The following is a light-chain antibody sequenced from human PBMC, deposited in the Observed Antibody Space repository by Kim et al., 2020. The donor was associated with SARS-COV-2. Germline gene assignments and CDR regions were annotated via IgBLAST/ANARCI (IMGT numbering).Light chain of an antibody. Sequence: ASVGDRVTITCQASQDISNYLNWYQQKPGKAPKLLIYDASNLETGVSSRFSGSGSGTDFTFTISSLQPEDIATYYCQQYDNLPRYTFGQGTKLEIK. J-gene: IGKJ2*01. CDR3: QQYDNLPRYT. CDR2: DAS. V-gene: IGKV1-33*01. CDR1: QDISNY.